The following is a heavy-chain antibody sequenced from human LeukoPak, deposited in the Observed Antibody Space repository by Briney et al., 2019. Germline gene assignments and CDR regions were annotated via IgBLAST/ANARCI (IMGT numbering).Heavy chain of an antibody. Sequence: ASVKVSCKASGYTFTSYDINWVRQATGQGLEWMGWMNPNSGNTGYAQKFQGRVTMTRNTSISTAYMELSSLRSEDTAVYYCTRAASYSSSGKTRKNYYFDYWGQGTLVTVSS. V-gene: IGHV1-8*01. D-gene: IGHD6-13*01. CDR2: MNPNSGNT. CDR3: TRAASYSSSGKTRKNYYFDY. CDR1: GYTFTSYD. J-gene: IGHJ4*02.